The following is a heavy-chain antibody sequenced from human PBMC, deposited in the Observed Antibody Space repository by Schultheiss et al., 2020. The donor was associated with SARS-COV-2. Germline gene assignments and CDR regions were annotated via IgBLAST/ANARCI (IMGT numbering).Heavy chain of an antibody. Sequence: SVKVSCKASGGTFSSYAISWVRQAPGQGLEWMGGINPNSGGTNYAQKFQGRVTITRDTSASTAYMELSSLRSEDTAVYYCARDRTDSSGWQYYYGMDVWGQGTTVTVSS. CDR3: ARDRTDSSGWQYYYGMDV. J-gene: IGHJ6*02. V-gene: IGHV1-69*10. CDR2: INPNSGGT. CDR1: GGTFSSYA. D-gene: IGHD6-19*01.